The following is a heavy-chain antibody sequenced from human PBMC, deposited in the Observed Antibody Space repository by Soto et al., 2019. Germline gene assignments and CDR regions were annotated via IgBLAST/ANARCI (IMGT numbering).Heavy chain of an antibody. V-gene: IGHV4-31*03. D-gene: IGHD3-3*01. Sequence: SETLSLTCTVSGGSISSGGYYWSWIRQHPGKGLEWIGYIYYSGSTYYNPPLKSRVTISVDTSKNQFSLKLSSVTAADTAVYYCARGYYDFWSGYHLAPYYMDVWGKGTTVTVSS. CDR3: ARGYYDFWSGYHLAPYYMDV. CDR2: IYYSGST. J-gene: IGHJ6*03. CDR1: GGSISSGGYY.